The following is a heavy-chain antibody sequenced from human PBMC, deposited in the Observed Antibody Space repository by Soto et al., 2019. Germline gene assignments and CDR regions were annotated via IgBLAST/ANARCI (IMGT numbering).Heavy chain of an antibody. J-gene: IGHJ4*02. CDR2: IWHDGSKQ. CDR3: ARDLSYGSLGFDY. CDR1: GFTFSGHG. V-gene: IGHV3-33*01. Sequence: PGGSLRLCCEASGFTFSGHGMHWVRQAPGKGLEWVALIWHDGSKQNYADSVKGRFTISKDNSKNTLYLQMDSLRVEDTAVFYCARDLSYGSLGFDYWGQGTLVTVSS. D-gene: IGHD3-10*01.